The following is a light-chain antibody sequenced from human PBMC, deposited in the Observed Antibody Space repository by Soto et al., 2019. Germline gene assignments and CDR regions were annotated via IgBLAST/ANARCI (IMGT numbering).Light chain of an antibody. V-gene: IGKV1D-16*01. CDR2: GTS. CDR3: QQYDSYPIT. Sequence: DMQMTQSPSSLSASVGERVTITCRASQGIRNLLVWYQQKPEKAPKSLIYGTSNLESGVPSRFSGSGSGTDYTLTISSLQPEDFATYYCQQYDSYPITFGQGTRLEIK. CDR1: QGIRNL. J-gene: IGKJ5*01.